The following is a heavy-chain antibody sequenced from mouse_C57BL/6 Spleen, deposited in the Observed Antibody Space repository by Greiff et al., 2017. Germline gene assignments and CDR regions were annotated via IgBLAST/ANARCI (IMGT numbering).Heavy chain of an antibody. V-gene: IGHV1-42*01. CDR1: GYSFTGYY. Sequence: VHVKQSGPELVKPGASVKISCKASGYSFTGYYMNWVKQSPEKSLEWIGEINPSTGGTTYNQKFKAKATLTVDKSSSTAYMQLKSLTSEDSAVYYCAPYYYGSSYGFAYWGQGTLVTVSA. D-gene: IGHD1-1*01. J-gene: IGHJ3*01. CDR2: INPSTGGT. CDR3: APYYYGSSYGFAY.